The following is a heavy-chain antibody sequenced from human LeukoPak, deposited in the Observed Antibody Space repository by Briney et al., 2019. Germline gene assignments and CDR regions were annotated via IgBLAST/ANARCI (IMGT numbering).Heavy chain of an antibody. CDR3: ARDIPSWDYDSSGYYGLVY. CDR1: GFTFSSYA. D-gene: IGHD3-22*01. CDR2: ISYDGSNK. Sequence: GGSLRLSCAASGFTFSSYAMHWVRQAPGKGLEWVAVISYDGSNKYYADSVKGRFTISRDNSKNTLYLQMNSLRAEDTAVYYCARDIPSWDYDSSGYYGLVYWGQGTLVTVSS. V-gene: IGHV3-30*04. J-gene: IGHJ4*02.